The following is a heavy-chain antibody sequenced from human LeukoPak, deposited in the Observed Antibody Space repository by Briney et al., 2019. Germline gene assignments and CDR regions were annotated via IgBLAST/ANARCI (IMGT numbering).Heavy chain of an antibody. CDR2: IYYSGST. CDR3: ARDQARSSSGWSWGPPVQDAFDI. CDR1: GGSISSSSFY. V-gene: IGHV4-39*07. J-gene: IGHJ3*02. Sequence: SETLSLTCTVSGGSISSSSFYWGWIRQPPGKGLEWIGSIYYSGSTYYNPSLKSRVTISVDTSKNQFSLKLSSVTAADTAVYYCARDQARSSSGWSWGPPVQDAFDIWGQGTMVTVSS. D-gene: IGHD6-19*01.